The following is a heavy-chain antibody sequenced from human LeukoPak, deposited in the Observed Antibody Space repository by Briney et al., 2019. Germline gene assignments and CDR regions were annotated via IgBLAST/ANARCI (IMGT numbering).Heavy chain of an antibody. CDR2: IIPIFGTA. CDR1: GGTFSSYA. CDR3: ARSSWRDIVPTIGIHFDY. D-gene: IGHD5-12*01. J-gene: IGHJ4*02. V-gene: IGHV1-69*05. Sequence: SSEKVSCKASGGTFSSYAISWVRQAPGQGLEWMGGIIPIFGTANYAQKFQGRVTITTDESTSTAYMELSSLRSEDTAVYYCARSSWRDIVPTIGIHFDYWGQGTLVTVSS.